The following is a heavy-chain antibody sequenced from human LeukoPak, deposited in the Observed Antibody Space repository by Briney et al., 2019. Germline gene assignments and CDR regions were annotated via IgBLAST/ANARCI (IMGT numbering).Heavy chain of an antibody. Sequence: GSLRLSCAASGFTFSSYAMHWVRQAPGKGLEWGAVISYDGSNKYYADSVKGRFTISRDNSKNTLYLQMNSLRAEDTAVYYCARDAAFPQDYHYYYYMDVWGKGTTVTVSS. V-gene: IGHV3-30*04. CDR1: GFTFSSYA. J-gene: IGHJ6*03. CDR3: ARDAAFPQDYHYYYYMDV. D-gene: IGHD3-3*02. CDR2: ISYDGSNK.